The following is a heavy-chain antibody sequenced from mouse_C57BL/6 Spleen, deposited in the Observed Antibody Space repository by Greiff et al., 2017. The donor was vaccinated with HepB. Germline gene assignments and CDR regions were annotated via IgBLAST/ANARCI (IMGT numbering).Heavy chain of an antibody. Sequence: EVKLVESGGGLVKPGGSLKLSCAASGFTFSDYGMHWVRQAPEKGLEWVAYISSGSSTIYYADTVKGRFTISRDNAKNTLFLQMTSLRSEDTAMYYCARPFYYYGSRRNAMDYWGQGTSVTVSS. D-gene: IGHD1-1*01. CDR3: ARPFYYYGSRRNAMDY. V-gene: IGHV5-17*01. CDR1: GFTFSDYG. CDR2: ISSGSSTI. J-gene: IGHJ4*01.